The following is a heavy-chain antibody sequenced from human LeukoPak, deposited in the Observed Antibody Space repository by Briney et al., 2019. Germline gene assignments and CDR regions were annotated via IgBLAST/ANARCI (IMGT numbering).Heavy chain of an antibody. CDR1: GGSISSGGYY. CDR2: IYYSGST. Sequence: PSETLSLTCTVSGGSISSGGYYWSWIREHPGKGLEWIGYIYYSGSTYYNPSLKSRVTISVDTSKNQFSLKLSSVTAADTAVYYCARTLVSQLTDYWGQGTLVTVSS. J-gene: IGHJ4*02. V-gene: IGHV4-31*03. D-gene: IGHD3-9*01. CDR3: ARTLVSQLTDY.